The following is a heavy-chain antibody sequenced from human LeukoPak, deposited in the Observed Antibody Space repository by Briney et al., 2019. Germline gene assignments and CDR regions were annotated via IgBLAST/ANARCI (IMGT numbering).Heavy chain of an antibody. D-gene: IGHD1-20*01. CDR2: IAYNGRT. V-gene: IGHV4-39*07. J-gene: IGHJ4*02. CDR1: GGSINSGVYF. CDR3: ATSYNWNGIDD. Sequence: SETLSLTCTVSGGSINSGVYFWGWLRQPPGKGLEWIGTIAYNGRTYYNSSLKSRVTISIGMSNIHFSLKLNPLTAADTAMYYCATSYNWNGIDDWGQGTPVTVPS.